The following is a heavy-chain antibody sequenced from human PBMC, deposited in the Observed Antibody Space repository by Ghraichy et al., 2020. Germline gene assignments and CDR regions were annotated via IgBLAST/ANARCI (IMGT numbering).Heavy chain of an antibody. CDR1: GGSFSGYY. J-gene: IGHJ4*01. V-gene: IGHV4-34*01. D-gene: IGHD2-21*02. CDR2: INHSGST. Sequence: SETLSLTCAVYGGSFSGYYWSWIRQPPGKGLEWIGEINHSGSTNYNPSLKSRVTISVDTSKNQFSLKLSSVTAADTAVYYCARHTSADTEGDSKNFDYWGHGTLVTVSS. CDR3: ARHTSADTEGDSKNFDY.